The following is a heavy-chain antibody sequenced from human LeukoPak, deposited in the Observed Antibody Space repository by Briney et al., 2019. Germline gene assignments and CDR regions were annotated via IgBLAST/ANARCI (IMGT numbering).Heavy chain of an antibody. V-gene: IGHV3-23*01. D-gene: IGHD3-22*01. CDR3: AKDTYYYDNSGYYPFDY. Sequence: PGASLRLSCAASGFTFSSYAMSWVRQAPGKGLEWVSAISGSGGSTYYADSVKGRFTISRDNSKNTLYLQMNSLRAEDTAVYYCAKDTYYYDNSGYYPFDYWGQGTLVTVSS. J-gene: IGHJ4*02. CDR2: ISGSGGST. CDR1: GFTFSSYA.